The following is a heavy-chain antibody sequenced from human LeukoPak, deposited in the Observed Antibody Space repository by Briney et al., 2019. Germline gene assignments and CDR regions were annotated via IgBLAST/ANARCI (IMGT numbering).Heavy chain of an antibody. CDR2: VRTNSYGGTT. J-gene: IGHJ4*02. V-gene: IGHV3-49*04. CDR3: SRGSTYLNYFHF. CDR1: GFTFGDHT. Sequence: GGSLTLSCAASGFTFGDHTLNWVRQAPGKGLEWVGFVRTNSYGGTTDYAASVKGSFTISRDESKSIAYLHMNSLKTDDTAVYYCSRGSTYLNYFHFWGLGTLVTVSS. D-gene: IGHD1-26*01.